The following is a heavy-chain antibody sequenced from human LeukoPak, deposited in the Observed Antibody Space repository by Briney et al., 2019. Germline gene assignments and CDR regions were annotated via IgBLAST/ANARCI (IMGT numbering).Heavy chain of an antibody. Sequence: GGSLRLSCAASGFTFSSYNMHWVRQAPGKGLEWVAVMSYDGSIEYHADSVKGRFTISRDNSKNTLYLQMNSLRAEDTAVYYCAKEPKDYWGQGTLVTVSS. V-gene: IGHV3-30*04. CDR3: AKEPKDY. CDR1: GFTFSSYN. CDR2: MSYDGSIE. J-gene: IGHJ4*02.